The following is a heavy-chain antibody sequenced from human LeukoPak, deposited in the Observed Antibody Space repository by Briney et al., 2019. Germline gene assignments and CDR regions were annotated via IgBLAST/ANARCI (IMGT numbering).Heavy chain of an antibody. D-gene: IGHD1-1*01. V-gene: IGHV4-34*01. CDR3: AKAGENPLDAFDI. CDR2: INHSGST. CDR1: GGSFSGYY. J-gene: IGHJ3*02. Sequence: SETLSLTCAVYGGSFSGYYWSWIRQPPGKGLEWIGEINHSGSTNYNPSLKSRVTISVDTSKNQFSLKLSSVTAADTAVYYCAKAGENPLDAFDIWGQGTMVTVSS.